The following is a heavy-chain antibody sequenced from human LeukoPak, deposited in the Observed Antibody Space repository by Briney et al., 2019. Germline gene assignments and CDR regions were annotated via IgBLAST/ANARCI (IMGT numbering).Heavy chain of an antibody. J-gene: IGHJ4*02. CDR2: ISGDGGST. CDR1: GFTFDDYA. Sequence: GGSLRLSCAASGFTFDDYAMHWVRQAPAKGLELVSLISGDGGSTYYADSVKGRFTISRDNSKNSLYLQMNSLRTEDTALYYCAKDRYVGAQPDYWGQGTLVTVSS. D-gene: IGHD3-10*01. V-gene: IGHV3-43*02. CDR3: AKDRYVGAQPDY.